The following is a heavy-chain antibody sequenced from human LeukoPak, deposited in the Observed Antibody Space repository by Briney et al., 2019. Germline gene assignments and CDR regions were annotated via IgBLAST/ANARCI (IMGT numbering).Heavy chain of an antibody. J-gene: IGHJ4*02. D-gene: IGHD4-17*01. CDR3: ARASTVTKCLGY. CDR1: GGSISSGDYY. Sequence: SETLSLTCTVSGGSISSGDYYWSWIRQPPGKGLEWIGYIYYSGSTYYNPSLKSRVTISVDTSKYQFSLKLSSVTAADTAVYYCARASTVTKCLGYWGQGTLVTVSS. V-gene: IGHV4-30-4*01. CDR2: IYYSGST.